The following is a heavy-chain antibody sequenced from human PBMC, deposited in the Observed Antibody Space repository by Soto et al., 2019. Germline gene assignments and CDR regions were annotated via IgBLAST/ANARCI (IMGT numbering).Heavy chain of an antibody. J-gene: IGHJ4*02. CDR2: INPNNDNS. CDR1: GYTFTSHG. V-gene: IGHV1-18*04. CDR3: ARTPSSPRLRDH. Sequence: QVELVQSGGEVKKPGASVKVSCKASGYTFTSHGISWVRQAPGQGLEWVGWINPNNDNSVSAQKFQDRVTLTTDTSTITVDMQLRRLTADDTGFYYCARTPSSPRLRDHWGQGSLVTVAS.